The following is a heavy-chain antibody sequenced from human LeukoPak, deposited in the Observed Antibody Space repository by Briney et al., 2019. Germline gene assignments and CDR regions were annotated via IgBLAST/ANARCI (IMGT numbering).Heavy chain of an antibody. V-gene: IGHV4-59*12. CDR1: GGSISSYY. J-gene: IGHJ4*02. D-gene: IGHD3-10*01. CDR2: IYYSGST. Sequence: SETLSLTCTVSGGSISSYYWSWIRQPPGKGLEWIGYIYYSGSTNYNPSLKSRVTISVDTSKNQFSLKLSSVTAADTAVYYCAREYYGSGSNFDYWGQGTLVTVSS. CDR3: AREYYGSGSNFDY.